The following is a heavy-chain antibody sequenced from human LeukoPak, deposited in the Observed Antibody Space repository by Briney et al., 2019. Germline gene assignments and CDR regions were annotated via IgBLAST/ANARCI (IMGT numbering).Heavy chain of an antibody. CDR2: INWNGDRT. D-gene: IGHD1-26*01. Sequence: PGGCLRLSSAAPGFTFNDYGISWVRQAPGKGLEWVSGINWNGDRTGYADSEKGRFTISRDNAKNSLYLQMNSLRAEDMALYYCARDRGSYFSYGMDVWGQGTTVTVSS. J-gene: IGHJ6*02. CDR1: GFTFNDYG. CDR3: ARDRGSYFSYGMDV. V-gene: IGHV3-20*03.